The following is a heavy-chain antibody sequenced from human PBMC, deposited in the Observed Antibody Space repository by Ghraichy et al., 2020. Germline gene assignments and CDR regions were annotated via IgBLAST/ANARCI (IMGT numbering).Heavy chain of an antibody. CDR2: INHSGST. Sequence: SETLSLTCAVYGGSFSSYYWSWIRQPPGKGLEWIGEINHSGSTNYNPSLKSRVTISVDTSKNQFSLKLSSVTAADTAVYYCARRTLGVVIYLRGFFDYWGQGTLVTVSS. CDR1: GGSFSSYY. J-gene: IGHJ4*02. CDR3: ARRTLGVVIYLRGFFDY. V-gene: IGHV4-34*01. D-gene: IGHD3-3*01.